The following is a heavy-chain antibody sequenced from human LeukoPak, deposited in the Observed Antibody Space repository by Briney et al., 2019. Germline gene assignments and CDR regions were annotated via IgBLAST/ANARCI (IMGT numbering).Heavy chain of an antibody. CDR3: ARGNSYYDSSGAFDY. CDR1: GGSISSSSYY. V-gene: IGHV4-39*07. CDR2: IYYSGST. Sequence: SETLSLTCTVSGGSISSSSYYWGWIRQPPGKGLEWIGSIYYSGSTYYNPSLKSRVSMSVDTSKNQFSLKLNSVTAADTAVYYCARGNSYYDSSGAFDYWGQGTLVTVSS. D-gene: IGHD3-22*01. J-gene: IGHJ4*02.